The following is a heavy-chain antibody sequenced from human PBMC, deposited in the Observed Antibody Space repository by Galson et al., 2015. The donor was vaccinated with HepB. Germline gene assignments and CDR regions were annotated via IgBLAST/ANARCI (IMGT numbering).Heavy chain of an antibody. CDR1: GFTFSNAW. V-gene: IGHV3-15*01. Sequence: SLRLSCAASGFTFSNAWMSWVRQAPGKGLEWVGRIKSKTDGGTTDYAAPVKGRFTISRDDSKNTLYLQMNSLKTEDTAVYYCTTAPEVVVPAAEMPTNGMDVWGQGTTVTVSS. CDR3: TTAPEVVVPAAEMPTNGMDV. D-gene: IGHD2-2*01. J-gene: IGHJ6*02. CDR2: IKSKTDGGTT.